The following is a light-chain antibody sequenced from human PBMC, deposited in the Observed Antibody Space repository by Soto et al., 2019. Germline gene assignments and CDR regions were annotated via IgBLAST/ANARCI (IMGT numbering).Light chain of an antibody. CDR1: QAVTSGY. V-gene: IGKV3D-7*01. CDR2: GVS. Sequence: EIVLTQSPDTLSLSPGERATLSCRASQAVTSGYLAWYQQKPGQAPRLLIYGVSTGATGIPARFSGSGSGTDFTLTISSLQPEDFAVYYCHQDYNLPLTFGGGTKVDIK. J-gene: IGKJ4*01. CDR3: HQDYNLPLT.